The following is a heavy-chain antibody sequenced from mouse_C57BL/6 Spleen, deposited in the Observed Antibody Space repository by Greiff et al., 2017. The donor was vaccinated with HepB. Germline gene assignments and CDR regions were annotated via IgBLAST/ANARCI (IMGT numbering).Heavy chain of an antibody. CDR1: GFTFSSYA. V-gene: IGHV5-4*01. CDR2: ISDGGSYP. D-gene: IGHD1-1*01. Sequence: EVQLVESGGGLVKPGGSLKLSCAASGFTFSSYAMSWVRQTPEKRLGWVATISDGGSYPYYPDNVKGRFTISRDNATHNLYLQMSHLKSEDTAMYYCARGGIYYGSPLFDYWGQGTTLTVSS. J-gene: IGHJ2*01. CDR3: ARGGIYYGSPLFDY.